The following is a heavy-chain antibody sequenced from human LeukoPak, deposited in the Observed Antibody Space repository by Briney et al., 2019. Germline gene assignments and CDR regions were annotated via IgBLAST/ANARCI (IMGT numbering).Heavy chain of an antibody. Sequence: SETLSLTCAVYGGSFSGYYWSWIRQPPGKGLEWIGEINHSGSTNYNPSLKSRVTISVDTSKNQFSLKLSSVTAADTAVYYCARGQVTMIVVGPGYYFDYWGQGTLVTVSS. J-gene: IGHJ4*02. CDR3: ARGQVTMIVVGPGYYFDY. CDR1: GGSFSGYY. CDR2: INHSGST. D-gene: IGHD3-22*01. V-gene: IGHV4-34*01.